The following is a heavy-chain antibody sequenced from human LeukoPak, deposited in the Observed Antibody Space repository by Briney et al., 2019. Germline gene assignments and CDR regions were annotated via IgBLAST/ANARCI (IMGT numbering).Heavy chain of an antibody. CDR2: VHHTGST. CDR3: ARDWGFGDSEDWFDP. D-gene: IGHD3-10*01. CDR1: GYSISRGYY. J-gene: IGHJ5*02. Sequence: SETLSLTCNVSGYSISRGYYWGWIRQPPGKGLEWIGSVHHTGSTYYNPSLRSRVSISVDKSTNHISLEVTSVAAADTAVYYCARDWGFGDSEDWFDPWGQGTLVTVSS. V-gene: IGHV4-38-2*02.